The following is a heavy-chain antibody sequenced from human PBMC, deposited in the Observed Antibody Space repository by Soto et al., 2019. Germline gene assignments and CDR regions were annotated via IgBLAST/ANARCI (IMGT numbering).Heavy chain of an antibody. V-gene: IGHV1-69*13. CDR1: GGTFSSYA. CDR3: ASSYQLLYYYCDY. Sequence: VKVSCKASGGTFSSYAISWVRQAPGQGLEWMGGIIPIFGTANYAQKFQGRVTITADESTSTAYMELSSLRSEDTAVYYCASSYQLLYYYCDYWGQGTRVSVSS. CDR2: IIPIFGTA. D-gene: IGHD2-2*02. J-gene: IGHJ4*02.